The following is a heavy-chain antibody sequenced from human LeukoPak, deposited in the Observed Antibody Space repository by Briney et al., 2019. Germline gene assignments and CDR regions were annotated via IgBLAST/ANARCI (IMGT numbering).Heavy chain of an antibody. CDR1: GGSISSYY. J-gene: IGHJ4*02. CDR2: IYYSGST. CDR3: ARDTLGHFDY. Sequence: ASETLSLTCTVSGGSISSYYWSWIRQPPGKGLEWIGYIYYSGSTNYNPSLKSRVTISVDTSKNQFSLKLSSVTAADTGVYYCARDTLGHFDYWGQGTLVTVSS. V-gene: IGHV4-59*01.